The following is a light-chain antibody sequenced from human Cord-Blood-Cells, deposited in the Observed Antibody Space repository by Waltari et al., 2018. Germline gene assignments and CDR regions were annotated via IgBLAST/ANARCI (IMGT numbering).Light chain of an antibody. CDR3: CSYAGSSTYV. Sequence: QSPLTHPASVTGSPGQSITISCTGTSSAAGSSNLFPWYQHHPGKAPKLMIYEGSKRPSGVSNRFSGSKSGNTASLTISGLQAEDEADYYCCSYAGSSTYVFGTGTKVTVL. CDR2: EGS. V-gene: IGLV2-23*01. J-gene: IGLJ1*01. CDR1: SSAAGSSNL.